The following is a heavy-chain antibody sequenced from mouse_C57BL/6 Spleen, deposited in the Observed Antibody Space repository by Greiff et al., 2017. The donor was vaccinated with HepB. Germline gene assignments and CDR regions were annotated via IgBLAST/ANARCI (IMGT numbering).Heavy chain of an antibody. CDR2: IYPGSGYT. J-gene: IGHJ1*03. V-gene: IGHV1-76*01. Sequence: QVQLQQSGAELVRPGASVKLSCKASGYTFTDYYINWVKQRPGQGLEWIARIYPGSGYTYYNEKFKGKATLTAEKSSRTAYMQLSSLKSEDSAVYFCARGDYGYFDVWGTGTTVTVSS. CDR3: ARGDYGYFDV. CDR1: GYTFTDYY.